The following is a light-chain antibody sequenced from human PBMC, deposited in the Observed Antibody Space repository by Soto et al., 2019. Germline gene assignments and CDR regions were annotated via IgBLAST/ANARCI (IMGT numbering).Light chain of an antibody. CDR1: QNIGKY. CDR2: GAT. Sequence: DVLMTQSPSSLSASVGDRITMTCRASQNIGKYLNWYQQKVGEAPKAVIYGATSLHFRVQSRFSGTGSGTEFTLTIRSLQPEDFGIYYCKQSYSFPRTFGGGTKVDIK. V-gene: IGKV1-39*01. J-gene: IGKJ4*01. CDR3: KQSYSFPRT.